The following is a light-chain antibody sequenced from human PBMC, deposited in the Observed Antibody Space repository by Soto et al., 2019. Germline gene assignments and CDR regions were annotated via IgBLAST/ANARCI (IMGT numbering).Light chain of an antibody. CDR3: QQYHDWPPLT. J-gene: IGKJ4*01. Sequence: DIVMTQSPATLSESPGERVTLSCRASQYISSNLAWYQQKPGQPPRLLIYDATSRATGIPSRFSGSGSGTDFSLTIISLQSEAFAVYFCQQYHDWPPLTFGGGTKVEIK. CDR2: DAT. V-gene: IGKV3D-15*01. CDR1: QYISSN.